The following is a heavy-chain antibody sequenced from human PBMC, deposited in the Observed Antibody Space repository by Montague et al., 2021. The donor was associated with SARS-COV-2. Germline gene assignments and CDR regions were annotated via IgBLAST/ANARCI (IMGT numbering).Heavy chain of an antibody. D-gene: IGHD6-13*01. CDR1: GFTFSSYA. Sequence: SLRLSCAASGFTFSSYAMSWVRQAPGKGLEWVSVIYSGGSSTYYADSVKGRFTLSRDNSKNTLYLQMNSLRAEDTAVYYCAKDALIAAADSYYYYGMDVWGQGTTVTVSS. CDR3: AKDALIAAADSYYYYGMDV. CDR2: IYSGGSST. J-gene: IGHJ6*02. V-gene: IGHV3-23*03.